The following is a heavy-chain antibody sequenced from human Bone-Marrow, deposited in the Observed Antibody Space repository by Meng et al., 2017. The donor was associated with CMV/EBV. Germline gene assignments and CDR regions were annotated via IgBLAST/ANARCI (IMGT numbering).Heavy chain of an antibody. CDR2: INHSGST. V-gene: IGHV4-34*01. CDR1: GGSFSGYY. Sequence: GSLRLSCAVYGGSFSGYYWSWIRQPPGKGLEWIGEINHSGSTNYNPSLKSRVTISVDTSKNQFSLKLSSVAAADTAVYYCAKISYMVRGVASDNIRNYGMDVWGQGTTVTVSS. CDR3: AKISYMVRGVASDNIRNYGMDV. D-gene: IGHD3-10*01. J-gene: IGHJ6*02.